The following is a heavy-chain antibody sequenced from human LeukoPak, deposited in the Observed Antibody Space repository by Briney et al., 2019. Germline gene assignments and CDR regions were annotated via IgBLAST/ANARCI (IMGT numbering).Heavy chain of an antibody. CDR2: IYYSGST. CDR3: ARRGSDFWSGYYYNYFDY. D-gene: IGHD3-3*01. J-gene: IGHJ4*02. V-gene: IGHV4-59*12. Sequence: SETLSLTCTVSGCSISSYYWSWVRQPPGKGLEWVGYIYYSGSTNYNPSLKSRVAIGVDTYNNQFALKLSSVTAAETAVYYCARRGSDFWSGYYYNYFDYWGPGTLVTVSS. CDR1: GCSISSYY.